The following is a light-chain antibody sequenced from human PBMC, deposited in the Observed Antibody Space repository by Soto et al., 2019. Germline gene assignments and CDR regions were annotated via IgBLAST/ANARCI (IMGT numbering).Light chain of an antibody. CDR2: ITS. CDR3: LLYYGGYVV. J-gene: IGLJ2*01. V-gene: IGLV7-43*01. Sequence: QAVVTQEPSLTVSPGGTVTLTCASSTGAVTSGYYPNWFQQKPGQAPRALIYITSHKHSWTPARFSGSLLGGKAALTLSGVQPEDETEYYCLLYYGGYVVFGGGTKLTVL. CDR1: TGAVTSGYY.